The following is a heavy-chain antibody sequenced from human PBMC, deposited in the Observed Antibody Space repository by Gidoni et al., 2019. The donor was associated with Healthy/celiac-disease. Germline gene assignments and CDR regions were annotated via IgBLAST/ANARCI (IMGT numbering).Heavy chain of an antibody. CDR1: GFTFSSYG. CDR3: AKDGRDGYNPDYWYFDL. Sequence: VQLVESGGGVVQPGRSLRLSCAASGFTFSSYGMHWVRQAPGKGLEWVAVISYDGSNKYYADSVKGRFTISRDNSKNTLYLQMNSLRAEDTAVYYCAKDGRDGYNPDYWYFDLWGRGTLVTVSS. D-gene: IGHD5-12*01. CDR2: ISYDGSNK. J-gene: IGHJ2*01. V-gene: IGHV3-30*18.